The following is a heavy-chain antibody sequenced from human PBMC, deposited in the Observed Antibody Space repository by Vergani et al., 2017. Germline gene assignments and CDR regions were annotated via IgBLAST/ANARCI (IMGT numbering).Heavy chain of an antibody. CDR2: IYHSGST. CDR3: TRQPQEVASGPPSVPT. CDR1: GYSIRYGYY. Sequence: QVQLQESGPGLVEPSETLSLICAVSGYSIRYGYYWGWIRQPPGKGLEWIGSIYHSGSTHYNPSLKSRVTISVDTSKNDFSLKVTTVTAADTAVYYCTRQPQEVASGPPSVPTWGQG. V-gene: IGHV4-38-2*01. D-gene: IGHD5-12*01. J-gene: IGHJ4*02.